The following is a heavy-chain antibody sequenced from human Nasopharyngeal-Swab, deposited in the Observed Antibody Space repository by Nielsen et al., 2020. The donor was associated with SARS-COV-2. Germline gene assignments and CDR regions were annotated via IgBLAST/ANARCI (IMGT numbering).Heavy chain of an antibody. CDR3: TRVPGFGTYYYYYMDV. D-gene: IGHD1-1*01. CDR2: IRSKAYGGTT. V-gene: IGHV3-49*03. CDR1: GFTFGDYA. Sequence: GGSLRLSCTASGFTFGDYAMSWFRQAPGKGLEWVGFIRSKAYGGTTEYAASVKGRFTISRDDSKSIAYLQMNSLKTEDTAAYYCTRVPGFGTYYYYYMDVWGKGTTVTVSS. J-gene: IGHJ6*03.